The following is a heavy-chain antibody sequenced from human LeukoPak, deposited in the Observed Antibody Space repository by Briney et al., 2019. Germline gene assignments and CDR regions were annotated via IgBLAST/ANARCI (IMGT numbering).Heavy chain of an antibody. CDR1: GGSISSYY. CDR2: IYYSGST. J-gene: IGHJ4*02. D-gene: IGHD1-26*01. V-gene: IGHV4-59*08. CDR3: ARTEEGGATFDY. Sequence: SETLSLTCTVSGGSISSYYWSWIRQPPGKGLEWIGYIYYSGSTNYNPSLKSRVTISVDTSKNQFSLKLSSVTAADTAVYYCARTEEGGATFDYWGQGTLVTVSS.